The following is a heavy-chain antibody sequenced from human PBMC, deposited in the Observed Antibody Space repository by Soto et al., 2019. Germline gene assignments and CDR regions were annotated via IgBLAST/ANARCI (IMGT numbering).Heavy chain of an antibody. CDR2: IYYSGST. D-gene: IGHD3-22*01. CDR3: ARVRRYYYDSSENSYYFDY. CDR1: GGSISSGGYY. V-gene: IGHV4-31*03. J-gene: IGHJ4*02. Sequence: SDTLSLTCTVSGGSISSGGYYWSWIRQHPGKGLEWIGYIYYSGSTYYNPSLKSRVTISVDTSKNQFSLKLSSVTAADTAVYYCARVRRYYYDSSENSYYFDYWGQGTLVTVSS.